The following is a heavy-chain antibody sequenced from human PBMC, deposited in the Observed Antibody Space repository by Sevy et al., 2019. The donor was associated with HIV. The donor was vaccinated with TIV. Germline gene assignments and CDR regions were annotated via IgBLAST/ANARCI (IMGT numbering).Heavy chain of an antibody. CDR3: ATGGSGWRTFDY. J-gene: IGHJ4*01. CDR2: FDPEDGET. Sequence: GASVKVSCKVSGYTLTELSMHWVRQAPGKGREWMGGFDPEDGETIYAQKFQGRVTMTEDTSTDTAYMELSSLRSEDTAVYYCATGGSGWRTFDYWGQEPWSPSPQ. CDR1: GYTLTELS. V-gene: IGHV1-24*01. D-gene: IGHD6-19*01.